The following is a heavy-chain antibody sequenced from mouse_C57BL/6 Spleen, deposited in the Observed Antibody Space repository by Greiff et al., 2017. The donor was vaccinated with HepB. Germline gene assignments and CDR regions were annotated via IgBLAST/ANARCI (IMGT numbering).Heavy chain of an antibody. Sequence: VQLKESGPELVKPGASVKISCKASGYAFSSSWMNWVKQRPGKGLEWIGRIYPGDGDTNYNGKFKGKATLTADKSSSTAYMQLSSLTSEDSAVYFCARNPIGGTPWYFDVWGTGTTVTVSS. J-gene: IGHJ1*03. CDR2: IYPGDGDT. CDR3: ARNPIGGTPWYFDV. V-gene: IGHV1-82*01. CDR1: GYAFSSSW. D-gene: IGHD2-14*01.